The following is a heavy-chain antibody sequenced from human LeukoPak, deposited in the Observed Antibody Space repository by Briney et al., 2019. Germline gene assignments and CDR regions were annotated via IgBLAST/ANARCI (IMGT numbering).Heavy chain of an antibody. V-gene: IGHV1-2*02. Sequence: ASVKVSCKASGYTFTAFYMHWVRQAPGQGFEWMGWINPNSGVTNYAHEFQGRVTMSRDTSISTAYMELNRLRSDDTAVYYCARDASGYDPWGQGTLVTVSS. D-gene: IGHD5-12*01. CDR3: ARDASGYDP. J-gene: IGHJ5*02. CDR2: INPNSGVT. CDR1: GYTFTAFY.